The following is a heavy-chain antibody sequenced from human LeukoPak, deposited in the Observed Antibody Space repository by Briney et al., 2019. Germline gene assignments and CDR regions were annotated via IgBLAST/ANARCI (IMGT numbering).Heavy chain of an antibody. V-gene: IGHV3-11*04. CDR2: ISSSGSTI. CDR1: GFTFSDYY. Sequence: GGSLRLSCAASGFTFSDYYMSWIRQAPGKGLERVSYISSSGSTIYYADSVKGRFTISRDNAKNSLYLQMNSLRAEDTAVYYCARAQRVAYYDSSGYYPFDYWGQGTLVTVSS. CDR3: ARAQRVAYYDSSGYYPFDY. D-gene: IGHD3-22*01. J-gene: IGHJ4*02.